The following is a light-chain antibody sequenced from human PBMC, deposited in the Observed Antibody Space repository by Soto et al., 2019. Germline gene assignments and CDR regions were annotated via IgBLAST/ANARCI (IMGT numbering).Light chain of an antibody. Sequence: DIQLTQSPSFLSASVGDRVTITCRASQGISSYLAWYQQKPGKAPKLLIYAASTLQSGVPSRFSGSGSGTEFTLTISSLQPEDFATYYCQQRNSYLVSSFGGGTKVEIK. CDR1: QGISSY. V-gene: IGKV1-9*01. CDR3: QQRNSYLVSS. J-gene: IGKJ4*01. CDR2: AAS.